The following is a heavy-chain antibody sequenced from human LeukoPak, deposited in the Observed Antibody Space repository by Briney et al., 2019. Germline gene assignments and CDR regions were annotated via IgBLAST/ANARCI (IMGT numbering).Heavy chain of an antibody. Sequence: PGGFLRPSCAASGFTLSSQYLNWVRPAPGKGPGWVSVIYNGGSTYYADSLKGRFTISRDNSKIPLYLQMNSLRAKDTAVYYCARDEVTGTVSDYWGQGTLVTVSS. D-gene: IGHD6-19*01. CDR1: GFTLSSQY. J-gene: IGHJ4*02. CDR3: ARDEVTGTVSDY. CDR2: IYNGGST. V-gene: IGHV3-53*01.